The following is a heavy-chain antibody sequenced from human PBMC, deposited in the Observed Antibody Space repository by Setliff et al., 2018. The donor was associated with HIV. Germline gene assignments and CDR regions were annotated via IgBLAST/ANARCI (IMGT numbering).Heavy chain of an antibody. CDR1: GGSFSGYY. CDR2: INHSGST. J-gene: IGHJ4*02. V-gene: IGHV4-34*01. D-gene: IGHD6-13*01. CDR3: ARHVGISIGGTRGDFDC. Sequence: PSETLSLTCAVYGGSFSGYYWSWIRQPPGKGLEWIGEINHSGSTNYNPSLKSRVTISVDTSKNQFFLRLSSVTAADTAMYYCARHVGISIGGTRGDFDCWGQGTLVTVSS.